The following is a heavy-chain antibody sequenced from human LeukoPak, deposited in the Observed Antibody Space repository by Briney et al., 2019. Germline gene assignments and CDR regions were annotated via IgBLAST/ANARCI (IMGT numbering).Heavy chain of an antibody. D-gene: IGHD3-9*01. V-gene: IGHV3-66*04. CDR3: ARLHYDVLTGPFDY. J-gene: IGHJ4*02. CDR1: GITVSTNY. Sequence: QAGGSLRLSCAASGITVSTNYMSWVRQAPGKGLEWVSIIYSGGATFYADSVKGRFTISRENSKNTLWLQVNSLRAEDTAVYYCARLHYDVLTGPFDYWGQGTLVTVSS. CDR2: IYSGGAT.